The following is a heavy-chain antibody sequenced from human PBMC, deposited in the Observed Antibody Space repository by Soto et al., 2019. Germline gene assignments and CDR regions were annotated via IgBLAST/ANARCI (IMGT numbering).Heavy chain of an antibody. CDR3: ARECELTGYLYFAP. Sequence: EVQLLESGGGLVQPGGSLRLSCAASGFTFSTYDMLWVRQVLGKGLEWVSAIATGANAQYADSVQAHFTISRENTRNSLYLRMKSLTAGDTAVYYWARECELTGYLYFAPWGRGTLVTVS. J-gene: IGHJ2*01. CDR2: IATGANA. CDR1: GFTFSTYD. D-gene: IGHD1-1*01. V-gene: IGHV3-13*01.